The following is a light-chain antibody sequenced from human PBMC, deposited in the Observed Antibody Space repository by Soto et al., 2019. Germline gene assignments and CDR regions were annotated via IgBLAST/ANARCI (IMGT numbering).Light chain of an antibody. V-gene: IGLV2-23*01. CDR1: SSDVGSYNV. J-gene: IGLJ1*01. Sequence: QSVLTQPASVSGSPGQSITISCTGTSSDVGSYNVVSWYQQHPGKAPKLMIYEGTKRPSGVSNRFSGSRSGNTASLTISGLQAEDEADYYCCSYAGSSTIHVFGTGTKVTVL. CDR2: EGT. CDR3: CSYAGSSTIHV.